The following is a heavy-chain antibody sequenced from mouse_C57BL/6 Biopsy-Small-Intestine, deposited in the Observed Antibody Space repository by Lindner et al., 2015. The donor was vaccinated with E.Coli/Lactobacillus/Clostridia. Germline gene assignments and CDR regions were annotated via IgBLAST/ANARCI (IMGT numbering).Heavy chain of an antibody. CDR2: INPGGGRT. CDR1: GYTFTSYH. V-gene: IGHV1S22*01. CDR3: VREVAPEGSGSYARFPNWFDP. J-gene: IGHJ4*01. Sequence: SVKVSCKASGYTFTSYHMHWVRQAPGQGLEWMGIINPGGGRTTYAQKFQGRVTMTSETSTSTVYMELSSLKSEDTALYYCVREVAPEGSGSYARFPNWFDPWGQGSLVTVSS. D-gene: IGHD3-1*01.